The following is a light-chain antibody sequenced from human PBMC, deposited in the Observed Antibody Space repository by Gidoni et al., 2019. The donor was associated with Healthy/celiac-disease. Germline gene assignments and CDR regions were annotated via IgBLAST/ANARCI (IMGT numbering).Light chain of an antibody. CDR1: QNISSY. Sequence: DTQMTQSPSSLSASVGDRVSITCRASQNISSYLNWYQQKPGKAPKPLIYAATSLQSGVPSRFSGSGSGTDFTRTINSRQPEDFATYYYQQSYSTPLLTFGGGTKVEIK. CDR3: QQSYSTPLLT. V-gene: IGKV1-39*01. J-gene: IGKJ4*01. CDR2: AAT.